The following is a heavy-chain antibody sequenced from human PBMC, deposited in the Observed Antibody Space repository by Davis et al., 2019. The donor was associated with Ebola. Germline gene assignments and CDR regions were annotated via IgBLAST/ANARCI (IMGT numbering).Heavy chain of an antibody. D-gene: IGHD4/OR15-4a*01. V-gene: IGHV4-59*08. Sequence: MPSETLSLTCTVSGGSISPYYWRWIRQPPGKGLEWIGYIYYSGRTKYNLSLKGRVAISVDTSKNQFSLKLSSVTAADTAVYYCARSYGAAPFDYWGQGTLVTVSS. CDR1: GGSISPYY. CDR2: IYYSGRT. CDR3: ARSYGAAPFDY. J-gene: IGHJ4*02.